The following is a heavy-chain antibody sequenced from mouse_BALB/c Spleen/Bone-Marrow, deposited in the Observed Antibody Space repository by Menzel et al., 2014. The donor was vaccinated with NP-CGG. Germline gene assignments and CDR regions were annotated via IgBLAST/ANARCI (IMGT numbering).Heavy chain of an antibody. CDR1: GFTFSDFY. CDR3: VRDIQVRTYYYAMDY. V-gene: IGHV5-4*02. J-gene: IGHJ4*01. D-gene: IGHD2-14*01. CDR2: ISDGGSYT. Sequence: EVQRVESAGGLVKPGGSLKLSCAASGFTFSDFYMYWVRQTPEKRLEWVATISDGGSYTYYPDSVKGRFTVSRDDAKNNLYLQMSSLRSEDTAMYYRVRDIQVRTYYYAMDYWGQGTSVTVSS.